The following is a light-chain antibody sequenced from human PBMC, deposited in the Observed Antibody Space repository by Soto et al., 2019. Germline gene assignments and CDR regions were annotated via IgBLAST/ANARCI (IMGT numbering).Light chain of an antibody. V-gene: IGLV2-8*01. Sequence: QSVLTRPPSASGSPGQSVTISCTGTSSDVGAYNYVSWYQHHPGKAPKLMVYEVNKRPSGVPDRFSGSKSGNTASLTISGLQAEDEADYYCTSHAGTINFPYIFGTGTKVTVL. CDR1: SSDVGAYNY. CDR3: TSHAGTINFPYI. J-gene: IGLJ1*01. CDR2: EVN.